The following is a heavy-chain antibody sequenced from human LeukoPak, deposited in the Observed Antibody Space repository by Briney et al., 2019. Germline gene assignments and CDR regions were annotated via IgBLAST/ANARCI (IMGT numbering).Heavy chain of an antibody. CDR3: AKDLVSAGTLYYYGMDV. CDR2: ISYDGSNK. CDR1: GFTFSSYS. D-gene: IGHD6-13*01. Sequence: GGSLRLSCAASGFTFSSYSMNWVRQAPGKGLEWVAVISYDGSNKYYADSVKGRFTISRDNSKNTLYLQMNSLRAEDTAVYYCAKDLVSAGTLYYYGMDVWGQGTTVTVSS. J-gene: IGHJ6*02. V-gene: IGHV3-30*18.